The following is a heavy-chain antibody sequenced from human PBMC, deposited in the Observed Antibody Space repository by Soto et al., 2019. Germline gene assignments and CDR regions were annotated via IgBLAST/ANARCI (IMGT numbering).Heavy chain of an antibody. D-gene: IGHD3-3*01. V-gene: IGHV3-23*01. CDR3: AKVGPYNDLNWFGP. CDR2: ISGYGTKT. CDR1: GFTFRDFA. J-gene: IGHJ5*02. Sequence: EVQVFESGGGLVQPGGSLRLSCAASGFTFRDFAMTWVRQAPGKGLEWVSLISGYGTKTFYADSVKGLFTISRDNSGNTLFLQMHSLRGEDTARYFCAKVGPYNDLNWFGPWGQGVPVTVSS.